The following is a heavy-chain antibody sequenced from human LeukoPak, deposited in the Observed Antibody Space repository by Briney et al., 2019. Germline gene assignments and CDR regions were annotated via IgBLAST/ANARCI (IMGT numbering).Heavy chain of an antibody. V-gene: IGHV1-2*02. D-gene: IGHD5-18*01. Sequence: PSVKVSCKASGYTFTGYYMHWVRQAPGQGLEWMGWINPNSGGTNYAQQFQGRVTMTKDTSISTAYMELRRLRSDDTAVYYCARDLLGYSYRALLGYWGQGTLVTVSS. CDR1: GYTFTGYY. CDR3: ARDLLGYSYRALLGY. CDR2: INPNSGGT. J-gene: IGHJ4*02.